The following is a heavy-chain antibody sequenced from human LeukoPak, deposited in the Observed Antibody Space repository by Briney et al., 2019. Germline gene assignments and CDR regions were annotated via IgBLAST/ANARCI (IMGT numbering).Heavy chain of an antibody. CDR3: ARIYQWPSTLDS. Sequence: SETLSLTCTVSGGSISSSSYYWGWIRQPPGKGLEWIGSIYYSGSTYYNPSLKSRVTISVDTSKNQFSLKLSSVTAADTAVYYCARIYQWPSTLDSWGQGTLVTVSS. CDR1: GGSISSSSYY. CDR2: IYYSGST. D-gene: IGHD2-8*01. V-gene: IGHV4-39*01. J-gene: IGHJ4*02.